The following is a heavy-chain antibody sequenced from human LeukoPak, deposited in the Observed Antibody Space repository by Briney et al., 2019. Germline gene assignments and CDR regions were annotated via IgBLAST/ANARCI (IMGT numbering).Heavy chain of an antibody. D-gene: IGHD2/OR15-2a*01. CDR3: ARDVPNKYSNGRYDAFDI. CDR1: GFTFSSYA. CDR2: ISYDGSNK. V-gene: IGHV3-30-3*01. J-gene: IGHJ3*02. Sequence: PGGSLRLSCAASGFTFSSYAMHWVRQAPGKGLEWVAVISYDGSNKYYADSVKGRFTISRDNSKNTLYLQMNSLRAEDTAVYYCARDVPNKYSNGRYDAFDIWGQGTMVTVSS.